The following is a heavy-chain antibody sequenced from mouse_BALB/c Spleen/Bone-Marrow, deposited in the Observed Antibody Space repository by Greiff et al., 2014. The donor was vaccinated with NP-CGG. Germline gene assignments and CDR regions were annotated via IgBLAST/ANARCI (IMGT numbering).Heavy chain of an antibody. V-gene: IGHV8-12*01. CDR2: IYWDDDK. CDR3: ARREGLRRGMDY. Sequence: ESGPGILQPSQTLSLTCSFSGFSLSTSGMGVSWIRQPSGKGLEWLAHIYWDDDKRYNPSLKSRLTISKDTSSNQVFLKITCVDTADTATYYCARREGLRRGMDYRGQGTSVTVSS. J-gene: IGHJ4*01. D-gene: IGHD2-4*01. CDR1: GFSLSTSGMG.